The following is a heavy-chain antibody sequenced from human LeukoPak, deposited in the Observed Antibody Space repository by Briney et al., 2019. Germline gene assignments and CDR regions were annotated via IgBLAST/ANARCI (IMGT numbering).Heavy chain of an antibody. V-gene: IGHV3-7*04. D-gene: IGHD5-24*01. Sequence: GGSLRLSCAASRFTFDSYWMTWVRQAPGKGLEWVANIKQDGSKKSYVDFVKGRFTISRDNAKNSLYLQMNSLRAEDTAIYYCTRVGYIDEGIDYWGQGTLVTVSS. CDR1: RFTFDSYW. CDR2: IKQDGSKK. CDR3: TRVGYIDEGIDY. J-gene: IGHJ4*02.